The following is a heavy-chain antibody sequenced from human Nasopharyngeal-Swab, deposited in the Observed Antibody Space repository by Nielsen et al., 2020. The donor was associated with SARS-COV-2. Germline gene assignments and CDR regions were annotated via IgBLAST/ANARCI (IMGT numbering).Heavy chain of an antibody. CDR1: GGSISDDH. V-gene: IGHV4-59*01. J-gene: IGHJ4*02. CDR2: TYDSGAI. CDR3: ATYFVGRGGRGY. Sequence: SETLSLTCTVSGGSISDDHWSWIRQPPGKGLEWIGHTYDSGAINYNPSLTSRLTLSLDTSKSHFSLKLSSVPAAGAAVYYCATYFVGRGGRGYWGQGTLVTVSS. D-gene: IGHD3-9*01.